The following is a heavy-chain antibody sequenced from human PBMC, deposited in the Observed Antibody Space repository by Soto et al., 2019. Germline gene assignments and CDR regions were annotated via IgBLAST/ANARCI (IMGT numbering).Heavy chain of an antibody. CDR3: ARWPRDYYYDSSGYYYGRSDAFDI. Sequence: SETLSLTCTVSGGSISSGDYYWSWIRQPPGKGLEWIGYIYYSGSTYYNPSLKSRVTISVDTSKNQFSLKLSSVTAADTAVYYCARWPRDYYYDSSGYYYGRSDAFDIWGQGTMVTVSS. J-gene: IGHJ3*02. CDR2: IYYSGST. CDR1: GGSISSGDYY. V-gene: IGHV4-30-4*01. D-gene: IGHD3-22*01.